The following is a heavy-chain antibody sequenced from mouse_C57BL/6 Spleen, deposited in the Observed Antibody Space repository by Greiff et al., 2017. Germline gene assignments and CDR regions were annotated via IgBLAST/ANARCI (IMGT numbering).Heavy chain of an antibody. CDR2: IWSGGST. CDR1: GFSLTSYG. Sequence: VKLQESGPGLVQPSQSLSITCTVSGFSLTSYGVHWVRQSPGKGLEWLGVIWSGGSTDYNAAFISRLSSSKDNSKSQVFFKMNSLQADDTAIYYCASPITTVVAPDYWGQGTTLTVSS. V-gene: IGHV2-2*01. D-gene: IGHD1-1*01. J-gene: IGHJ2*01. CDR3: ASPITTVVAPDY.